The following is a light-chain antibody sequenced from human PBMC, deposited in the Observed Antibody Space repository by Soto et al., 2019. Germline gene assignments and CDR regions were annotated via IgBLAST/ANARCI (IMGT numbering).Light chain of an antibody. J-gene: IGLJ3*02. Sequence: QSVLTQPPSVSGAPGQRVTISCTESSSNIGAGYDVHWYQQLPGTAPKRLIYGNSNRPSGVPDRFSGSKSGTSASLAITGLQAEDEADYYCKSYDSRLSGWVFGGGTTLTVL. CDR2: GNS. V-gene: IGLV1-40*01. CDR3: KSYDSRLSGWV. CDR1: SSNIGAGYD.